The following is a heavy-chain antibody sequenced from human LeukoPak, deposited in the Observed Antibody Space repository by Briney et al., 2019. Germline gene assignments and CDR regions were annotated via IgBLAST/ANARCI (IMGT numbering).Heavy chain of an antibody. CDR3: ARGSDCSNDMCYYYYYMDV. V-gene: IGHV3-30-3*01. CDR2: ISYDGSNK. Sequence: GGSLRLSCAASGFTFSSYAMHWVRQAPGKGLEWVAVISYDGSNKYYADSVKGRFTISRDNAKNSLYLQMNSLRAEDTAVYYCARGSDCSNDMCYYYYYMDVWGKGTTVTVSS. J-gene: IGHJ6*03. D-gene: IGHD2-8*01. CDR1: GFTFSSYA.